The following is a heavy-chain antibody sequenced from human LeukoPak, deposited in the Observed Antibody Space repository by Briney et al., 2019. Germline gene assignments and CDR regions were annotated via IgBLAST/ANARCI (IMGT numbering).Heavy chain of an antibody. D-gene: IGHD2-15*01. J-gene: IGHJ4*02. CDR2: IYYSGST. Sequence: SETLSLTCAVYGGSFSGYYWSWIRQPPGKGLEWIGYIYYSGSTYYNPSLKSRVTISVDTSKNQFSLKLSSVTAADTAVYYCARDPPIGYCSGGSCYEDGDYWGQGTLVTVSS. V-gene: IGHV4-30-4*08. CDR3: ARDPPIGYCSGGSCYEDGDY. CDR1: GGSFSGYY.